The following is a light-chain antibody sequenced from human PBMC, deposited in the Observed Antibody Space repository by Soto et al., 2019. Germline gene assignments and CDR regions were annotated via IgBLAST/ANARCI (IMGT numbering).Light chain of an antibody. J-gene: IGKJ5*01. Sequence: EVVLTQSPATLSLSPGEGATLSCRASQSVGPYLSWYQQKPGQAPRLLIFDASKRATGIPARFSGSGYGTEFTLTISSLEAEDLAVYYCQQRTKLLIPFGQGKR. CDR1: QSVGPY. CDR3: QQRTKLLIP. V-gene: IGKV3-11*01. CDR2: DAS.